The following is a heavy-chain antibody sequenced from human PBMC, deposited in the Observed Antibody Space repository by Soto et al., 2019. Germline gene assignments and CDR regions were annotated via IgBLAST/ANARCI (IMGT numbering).Heavy chain of an antibody. CDR1: GFTFDDHA. D-gene: IGHD1-1*01. CDR2: ISWNSANI. J-gene: IGHJ6*02. CDR3: ARDFLGGAHPFYNNMDV. Sequence: EVQLVESGGGLVQPGRSLRLSCAASGFTFDDHAMHWVRQVPGKGLEWLSAISWNSANIGYADSVKGRFTISRDNAKSSLYLQMNSLRPEDTALYYCARDFLGGAHPFYNNMDVWGQGTTVTVSS. V-gene: IGHV3-9*01.